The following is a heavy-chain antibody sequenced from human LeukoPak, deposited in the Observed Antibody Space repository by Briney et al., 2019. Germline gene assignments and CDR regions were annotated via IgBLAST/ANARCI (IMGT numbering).Heavy chain of an antibody. J-gene: IGHJ3*01. Sequence: GGSLRLSCAASGFTLSTSAMHWVRQAPDKGLEWLAFISNDGRVKFYADSVKGRFTVSRDNSKNTLYVQMNSLRVDDTAVYYCVGERDSFEFWGQGTQVTVS. CDR3: VGERDSFEF. CDR2: ISNDGRVK. V-gene: IGHV3-30*04. CDR1: GFTLSTSA.